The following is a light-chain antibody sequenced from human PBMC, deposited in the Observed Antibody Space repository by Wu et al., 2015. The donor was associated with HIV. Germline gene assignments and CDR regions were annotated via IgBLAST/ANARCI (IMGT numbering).Light chain of an antibody. J-gene: IGKJ4*01. Sequence: EIVLTQSPATLSLSPGEGATLSCRASQSVSTFLAWYQQKPGQAPRLLIYDASKRATGIPARFSGSGSETDFTLTISSLEPEDFAVYYCQQRSVLFTFGGGTKVEIK. CDR1: QSVSTF. CDR2: DAS. V-gene: IGKV3-11*01. CDR3: QQRSVLFT.